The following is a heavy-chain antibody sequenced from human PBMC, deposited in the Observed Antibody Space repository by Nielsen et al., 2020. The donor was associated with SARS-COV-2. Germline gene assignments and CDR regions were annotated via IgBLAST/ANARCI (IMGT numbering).Heavy chain of an antibody. J-gene: IGHJ4*02. V-gene: IGHV1-46*01. CDR1: GYTFTSYY. CDR2: INPRDDIT. Sequence: ASVQVSCKASGYTFTSYYMHWVRQAPGHGLDWMGIINPRDDITRYAQKFQGRVTMTRDTSTSTVYMELSSLRSEDTAVYYCAREGGEITTSYFDYWGRGTRVTVSS. CDR3: AREGGEITTSYFDY. D-gene: IGHD3-22*01.